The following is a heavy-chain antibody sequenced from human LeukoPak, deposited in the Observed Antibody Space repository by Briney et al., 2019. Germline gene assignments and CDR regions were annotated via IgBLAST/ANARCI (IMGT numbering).Heavy chain of an antibody. CDR3: ARDRWGVLGGDY. CDR1: GYTFSSYG. Sequence: ASVKVSCKASGYTFSSYGFSWVRQAPGQGLEWMGWISPYNGNTDYAQKLQGRVTMTTDTSTSTAYMELRSLRSDDTAVYYCARDRWGVLGGDYWGQGTLVTASS. J-gene: IGHJ4*02. V-gene: IGHV1-18*01. D-gene: IGHD3-16*01. CDR2: ISPYNGNT.